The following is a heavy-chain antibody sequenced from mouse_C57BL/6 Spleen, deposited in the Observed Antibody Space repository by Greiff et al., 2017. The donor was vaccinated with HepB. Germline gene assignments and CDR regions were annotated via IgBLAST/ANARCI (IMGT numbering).Heavy chain of an antibody. Sequence: EVKLVESGGGLVQPGGSLKLSCAASGFTFSDYYMYWVRQTPEKRLEWVAYISNGGGSTYYPDTVKGRFTISRDNAKNTLYLQMSRLKSEDTAMYYCARQETSYYSNYYAMDYWGQGTSVTVSS. CDR3: ARQETSYYSNYYAMDY. V-gene: IGHV5-12*01. J-gene: IGHJ4*01. CDR1: GFTFSDYY. D-gene: IGHD2-5*01. CDR2: ISNGGGST.